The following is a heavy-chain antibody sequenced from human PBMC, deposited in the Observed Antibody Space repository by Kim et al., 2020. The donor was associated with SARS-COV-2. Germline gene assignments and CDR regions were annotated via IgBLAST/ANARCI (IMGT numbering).Heavy chain of an antibody. J-gene: IGHJ4*01. V-gene: IGHV4-30-4*01. CDR2: ISNSGTT. D-gene: IGHD3-10*01. CDR1: GASMSSGDYY. CDR3: ARVVGDSGPYPYYFD. Sequence: SETLSLTCTVSGASMSSGDYYWSWIRQPPGKGLEWIGRISNSGTTYYNPFLESRVIISLDMSKNQFSLKLSSETAADTAVYYCARVVGDSGPYPYYFD.